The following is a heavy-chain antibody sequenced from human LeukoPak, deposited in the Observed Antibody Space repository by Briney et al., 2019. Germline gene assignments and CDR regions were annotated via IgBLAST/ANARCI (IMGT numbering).Heavy chain of an antibody. V-gene: IGHV5-51*01. J-gene: IGHJ4*02. CDR1: GSRFTSYW. Sequence: GASLKISXKGSGSRFTSYWIGWVRQMPGKGLEWMGIIYPGDSDTIYSPSFQGQVTISADKSINTAYLQWSSLKASDTAMYYCARSDSGSYFFFDYWGQGTLVTVSS. D-gene: IGHD1-26*01. CDR2: IYPGDSDT. CDR3: ARSDSGSYFFFDY.